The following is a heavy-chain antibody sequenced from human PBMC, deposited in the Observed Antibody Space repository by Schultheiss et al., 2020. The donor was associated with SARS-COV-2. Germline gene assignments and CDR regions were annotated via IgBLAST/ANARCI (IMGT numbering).Heavy chain of an antibody. D-gene: IGHD6-13*01. CDR2: ISGYNDNT. J-gene: IGHJ4*02. CDR3: ARGRATSWLPFIDH. V-gene: IGHV1-18*04. Sequence: ASVKVSCRSSGYTFTNYGIIWVRQAPGQGLEWMGWISGYNDNTNYAQKFQGRVTITADESTSTAYMELRSLTSDDTAVYFCARGRATSWLPFIDHWGQGTLVTVSS. CDR1: GYTFTNYG.